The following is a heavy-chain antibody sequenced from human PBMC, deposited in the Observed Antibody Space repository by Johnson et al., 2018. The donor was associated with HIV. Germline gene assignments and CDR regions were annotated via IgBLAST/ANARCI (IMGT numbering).Heavy chain of an antibody. Sequence: QVQLVESGGGVVQPGRSLRLSCAASGFIFSDYYMTWFRQAPGKGLEWVSYISPITNTVFYAGSVKGRFPISRDNAKNSLYLQMNSLRAEDTAVYYCAKDVGDGYNRWGAFELWGQGTMVTVSS. CDR3: AKDVGDGYNRWGAFEL. V-gene: IGHV3-11*04. CDR2: ISPITNTV. J-gene: IGHJ3*01. D-gene: IGHD5-24*01. CDR1: GFIFSDYY.